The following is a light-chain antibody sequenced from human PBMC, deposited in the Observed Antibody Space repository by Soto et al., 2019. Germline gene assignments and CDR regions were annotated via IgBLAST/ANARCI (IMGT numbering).Light chain of an antibody. V-gene: IGKV3-20*01. CDR2: GAS. Sequence: EILLTQSPCTLSLSPGERATLSCMASQSVSSSYLAWYQQKPGQAPRLLIYGASSRATGIPDRFSGSGSGTDFTLTISRLEPEDFAVYYCQQYGSSLWTVGQGAKVDIK. CDR1: QSVSSSY. CDR3: QQYGSSLWT. J-gene: IGKJ1*01.